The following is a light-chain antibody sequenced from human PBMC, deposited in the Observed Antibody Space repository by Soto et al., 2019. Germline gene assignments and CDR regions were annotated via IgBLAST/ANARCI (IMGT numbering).Light chain of an antibody. V-gene: IGKV1-33*01. J-gene: IGKJ4*01. CDR3: QQYDNLPALT. Sequence: DIQMTQSPSSLSASVGDRVTISCRASQSISRFLTWYQQKPGKAPKLLIYDASNLETGVPSRFSGSGSGTDFTFTISSLQPEDIATYYCQQYDNLPALTFGGGTKVEIK. CDR1: QSISRF. CDR2: DAS.